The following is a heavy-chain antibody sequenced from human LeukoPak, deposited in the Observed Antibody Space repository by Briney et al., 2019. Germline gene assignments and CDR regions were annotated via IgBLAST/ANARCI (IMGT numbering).Heavy chain of an antibody. CDR3: ARDGGYPTNDEGFDP. V-gene: IGHV4-38-2*02. J-gene: IGHJ5*02. D-gene: IGHD5-12*01. CDR2: IFHTGRT. Sequence: NASKTLSLTCKVSGYSIGRDYYWACLRQPPGKGLEWIGSIFHTGRTVYNPSYESRLTISMDTYKNEFFLRLNSVTAADTAVYFCARDGGYPTNDEGFDPWGLGTLVTVSS. CDR1: GYSIGRDYY.